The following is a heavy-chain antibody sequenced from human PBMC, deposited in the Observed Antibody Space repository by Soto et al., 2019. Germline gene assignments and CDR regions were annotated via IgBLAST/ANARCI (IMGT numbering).Heavy chain of an antibody. D-gene: IGHD3-16*01. CDR1: GGTFSDQT. J-gene: IGHJ4*02. CDR3: ARGKDGIDYYFDC. Sequence: QVQLVQSGAEVKRPGSSVKVSCKASGGTFSDQTIGWVRQAPGQGLEWMGGIVPIFGTPNYAQKFQGRVTITADESTSTASMELSGLRSEDTAVYYCARGKDGIDYYFDCWGQGTLVSVSS. CDR2: IVPIFGTP. V-gene: IGHV1-69*01.